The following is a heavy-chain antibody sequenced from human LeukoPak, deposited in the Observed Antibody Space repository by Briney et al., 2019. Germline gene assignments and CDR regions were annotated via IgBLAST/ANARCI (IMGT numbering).Heavy chain of an antibody. J-gene: IGHJ4*02. CDR2: ISSSSSYV. Sequence: GGSLRLSCAASGFNFNTYTMNWVRQAPGKGLEWVSSISSSSSYVYSADSLKGRFIISRDNAKSSLYLQMNSLRAEDTAVYYCARDPWGYGNSDYWGQGTLVTVSS. D-gene: IGHD5-12*01. CDR1: GFNFNTYT. CDR3: ARDPWGYGNSDY. V-gene: IGHV3-21*01.